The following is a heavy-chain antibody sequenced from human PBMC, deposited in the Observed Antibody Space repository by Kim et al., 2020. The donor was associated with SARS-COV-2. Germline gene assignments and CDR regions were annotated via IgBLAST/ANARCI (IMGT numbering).Heavy chain of an antibody. J-gene: IGHJ4*02. V-gene: IGHV3-43*01. Sequence: ADSVKCRFTISRDNSKNSLYLQMNSLRTEDTALYYCAKVFIPRGYYLLDYWGQGTLVTVSS. CDR3: AKVFIPRGYYLLDY. D-gene: IGHD3-3*01.